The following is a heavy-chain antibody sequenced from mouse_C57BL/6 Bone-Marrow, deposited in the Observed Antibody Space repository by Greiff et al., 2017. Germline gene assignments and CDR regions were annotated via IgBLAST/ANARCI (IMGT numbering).Heavy chain of an antibody. CDR2: IYPGSGST. CDR1: SYTFTSYW. CDR3: AREGFYDGYYSWFAY. D-gene: IGHD2-3*01. J-gene: IGHJ3*01. V-gene: IGHV1-55*01. Sequence: QVQLKQPGAELVKPGASVKMSCKASSYTFTSYWITWVKQRPGQGLEWIGDIYPGSGSTNYNEKFKSKATLTVDTSSSTAYMQLSSLTSEDSAVYYCAREGFYDGYYSWFAYWGQGTLVTVSA.